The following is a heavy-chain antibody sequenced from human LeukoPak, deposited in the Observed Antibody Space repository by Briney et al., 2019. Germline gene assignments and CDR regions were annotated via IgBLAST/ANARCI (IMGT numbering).Heavy chain of an antibody. CDR2: IYYSGST. D-gene: IGHD4-17*01. CDR1: GGSVSSGSYY. J-gene: IGHJ4*02. V-gene: IGHV4-61*01. CDR3: ARIGMTTVTHFDY. Sequence: SETLSLTCTVSGGSVSSGSYYWSWIRQPPGKGLEWIGYIYYSGSTNYNPSLKSRVTISVDTSKNQFSLKLSSVTAADTAVYYCARIGMTTVTHFDYWGQGTLVTVSS.